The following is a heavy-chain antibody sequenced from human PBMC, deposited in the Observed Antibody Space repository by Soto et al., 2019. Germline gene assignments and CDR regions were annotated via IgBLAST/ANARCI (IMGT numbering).Heavy chain of an antibody. CDR3: ARGVTTVTTIDY. V-gene: IGHV4-30-2*01. CDR2: IYHSGST. CDR1: GGSISSGGYS. J-gene: IGHJ4*02. Sequence: QLQLQESGSGLVKPSQTLSLTCAVSGGSISSGGYSWSWIRQPPGKGLEWIGYIYHSGSTYYNPSLQGRVTISVDRSKNQFSLKLSSVTAADTAVYYCARGVTTVTTIDYWGQGTLVTVSS. D-gene: IGHD4-17*01.